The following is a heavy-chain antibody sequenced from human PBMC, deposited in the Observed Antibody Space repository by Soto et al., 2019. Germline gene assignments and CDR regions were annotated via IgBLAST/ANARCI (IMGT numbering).Heavy chain of an antibody. Sequence: GGSLRLSCAASGFTFSSYWMHWVRQAPGKGLVWVSRINSDGSSTSYADSVKGRFTISRDNAKNTLYLQMNSLRAEDTAVYYCARVHWDFWRRDPKDRYFDYWGQGTLVTVSS. CDR3: ARVHWDFWRRDPKDRYFDY. V-gene: IGHV3-74*01. D-gene: IGHD3-3*01. CDR1: GFTFSSYW. J-gene: IGHJ4*02. CDR2: INSDGSST.